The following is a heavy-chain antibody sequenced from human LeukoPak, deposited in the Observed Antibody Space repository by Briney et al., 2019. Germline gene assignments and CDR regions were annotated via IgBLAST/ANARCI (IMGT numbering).Heavy chain of an antibody. CDR2: IIPILGIA. D-gene: IGHD3-3*01. J-gene: IGHJ4*02. V-gene: IGHV1-69*04. CDR3: ATDGKVEDYDFWSGLLGS. Sequence: ASVKVSCKASGGTFSSYAISWVRQVPGQGLEWMGRIIPILGIANYAQKFQGRVTITADKSTSTAYMELSSLRSEDTAVYYCATDGKVEDYDFWSGLLGSWGQGTLVTVSS. CDR1: GGTFSSYA.